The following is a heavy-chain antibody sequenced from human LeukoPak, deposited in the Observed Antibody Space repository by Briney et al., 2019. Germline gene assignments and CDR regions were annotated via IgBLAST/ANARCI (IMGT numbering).Heavy chain of an antibody. CDR2: IYPGDSDT. CDR1: GYSFTSYW. D-gene: IGHD2-2*01. Sequence: NTGESLKISCKGSGYSFTSYWIGWVRQMPGKGLEWMGIIYPGDSDTRYSPSFQGQVTISADKSISTAYLQWSSLKASDTAMYYCARIGYCSSTSCYDFGYWGQGTLVTVSS. V-gene: IGHV5-51*01. J-gene: IGHJ4*02. CDR3: ARIGYCSSTSCYDFGY.